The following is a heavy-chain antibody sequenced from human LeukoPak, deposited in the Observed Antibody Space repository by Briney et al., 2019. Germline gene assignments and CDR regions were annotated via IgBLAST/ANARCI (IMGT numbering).Heavy chain of an antibody. CDR2: IRGSGGST. V-gene: IGHV3-23*01. CDR1: GFTFSSYT. Sequence: GGSLRLSCAASGFTFSSYTLSWVRQAPGKGLEWVSAIRGSGGSTYYADSVKGQFTISRDNSKNTLYLQMNSLRAEDTAVFYCARLTGATVPFDCWGQGTLVTVSS. D-gene: IGHD1-26*01. J-gene: IGHJ4*02. CDR3: ARLTGATVPFDC.